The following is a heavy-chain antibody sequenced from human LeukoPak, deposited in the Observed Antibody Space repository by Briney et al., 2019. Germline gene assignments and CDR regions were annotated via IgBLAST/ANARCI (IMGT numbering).Heavy chain of an antibody. D-gene: IGHD1-26*01. CDR2: IYYSGST. V-gene: IGHV4-34*01. J-gene: IGHJ5*02. CDR3: ARQSWVPRDGGNWFDP. CDR1: GGSFSGYY. Sequence: SETLSLTCAVYGGSFSGYYWSWIRQPPGKGLEWIGSIYYSGSTYYNPSLKSRVTISVDTSKNQFSLKLSSVTAADTAVYYCARQSWVPRDGGNWFDPWGQGTLVTVSS.